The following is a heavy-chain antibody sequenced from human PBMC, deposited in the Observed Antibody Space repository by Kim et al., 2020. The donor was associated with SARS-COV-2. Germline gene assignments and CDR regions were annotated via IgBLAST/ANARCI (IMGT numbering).Heavy chain of an antibody. J-gene: IGHJ3*02. Sequence: SETLSLTCTVSGGSISSYYWSWIRQPPGKGLEWIGYIYYSGSTNYNPSLKSRVTISVDTSKNQFSLKLSSVTAADTAVYYCARDGREGSGHAFDIWGQGTMVTVSS. D-gene: IGHD3-10*01. CDR2: IYYSGST. CDR3: ARDGREGSGHAFDI. V-gene: IGHV4-59*01. CDR1: GGSISSYY.